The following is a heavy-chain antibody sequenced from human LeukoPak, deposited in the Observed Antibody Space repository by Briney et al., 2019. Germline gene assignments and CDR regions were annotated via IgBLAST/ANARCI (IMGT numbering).Heavy chain of an antibody. CDR1: GFTFSSNA. CDR3: AKGARITMIVVVITAFDY. CDR2: IRYDGTKQ. J-gene: IGHJ4*02. V-gene: IGHV3-30*02. D-gene: IGHD3-22*01. Sequence: GGSLRLSCAASGFTFSSNAMSWVRQAPGKGLEWVAFIRYDGTKQFYADSVKGRFTISRDNSKNTLYLQMNSLRAEDTAVYYCAKGARITMIVVVITAFDYWGQGTLVTVSS.